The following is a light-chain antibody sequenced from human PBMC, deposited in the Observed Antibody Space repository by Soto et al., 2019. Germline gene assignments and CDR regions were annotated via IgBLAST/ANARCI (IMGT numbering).Light chain of an antibody. CDR3: QQSYSTWT. V-gene: IGKV1-39*01. J-gene: IGKJ1*01. Sequence: DIQMTQSPSSLSASVGDRVTITCRASQSISSYLNWYQQKRGKAPKLLIYAASSLQSGVPSRFSGSGSGTDFTLTISSLQPEDFATYYCQQSYSTWTFGQGTKVEIK. CDR2: AAS. CDR1: QSISSY.